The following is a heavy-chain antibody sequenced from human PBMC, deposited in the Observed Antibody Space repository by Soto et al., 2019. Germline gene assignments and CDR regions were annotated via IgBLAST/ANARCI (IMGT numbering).Heavy chain of an antibody. V-gene: IGHV3-30*18. CDR1: GFNFNNYA. J-gene: IGHJ4*02. CDR2: ISEDGSKK. D-gene: IGHD4-17*01. Sequence: QVQLVESGGGVVQPGRSLRLSCAASGFNFNNYAMHWVRQAPGKGLEWVTLISEDGSKKFFADSVQGRFTVSRDNSKNTVFLQMNSLKSEETAVYYCAKSAHPATVTLYYFDYWGQGTLVTVSS. CDR3: AKSAHPATVTLYYFDY.